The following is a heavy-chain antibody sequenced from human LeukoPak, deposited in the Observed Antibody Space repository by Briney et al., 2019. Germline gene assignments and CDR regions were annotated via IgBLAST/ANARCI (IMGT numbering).Heavy chain of an antibody. J-gene: IGHJ4*02. CDR1: GFTVSSNY. CDR2: IKQDGSEK. CDR3: ARDSRTVTSNFDY. D-gene: IGHD4-11*01. Sequence: PGGSLRLSCAASGFTVSSNYMSWVRQAPGKGLEWVANIKQDGSEKYYVDSVKGRFTISRDNAKNSLYLQMNSLRAEDTAVYYCARDSRTVTSNFDYWGQGTLVTVSS. V-gene: IGHV3-7*01.